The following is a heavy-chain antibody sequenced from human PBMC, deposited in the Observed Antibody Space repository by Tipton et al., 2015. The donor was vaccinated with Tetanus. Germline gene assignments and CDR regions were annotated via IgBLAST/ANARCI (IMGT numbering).Heavy chain of an antibody. J-gene: IGHJ4*02. CDR2: IFHDGTT. Sequence: LRLSCTVSGGSISSGGYYWNWIRQPPGKGLEWIGEIFHDGTTNYNPSLKSRVTISVDKSKSQFSLKWTSVTAADTAVYYCASHLGSCTSTSCQPFAYWGQGTLVTVSS. CDR1: GGSISSGGYY. D-gene: IGHD2-2*01. V-gene: IGHV4-39*07. CDR3: ASHLGSCTSTSCQPFAY.